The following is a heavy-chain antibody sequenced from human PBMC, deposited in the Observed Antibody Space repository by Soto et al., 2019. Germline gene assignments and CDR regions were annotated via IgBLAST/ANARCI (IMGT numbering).Heavy chain of an antibody. CDR3: DRSDQKTGTELDY. J-gene: IGHJ4*01. CDR2: IYYSGST. V-gene: IGHV4-39*01. CDR1: GGAISSTSYY. Sequence: PSETLSLTCTVSGGAISSTSYYWGWLRQPPGKGLEWIGIIYYSGSTYYNPSLKSRVTICVETSKNQFSRKMSYVTVANTGADYCDRSDQKTGTELDYWAHGTPVTVYS. D-gene: IGHD1-1*01.